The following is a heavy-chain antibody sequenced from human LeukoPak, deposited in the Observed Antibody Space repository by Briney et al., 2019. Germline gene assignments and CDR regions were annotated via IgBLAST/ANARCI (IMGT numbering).Heavy chain of an antibody. V-gene: IGHV3-48*01. J-gene: IGHJ4*02. CDR1: GFTFSSYS. CDR2: ISSSSTI. Sequence: GGSLRLSCAASGFTFSSYSMNWVRQAPGKGLEWVSYISSSSTIYYADSVKGRFTISRDNAKNSLYLQMNSLRAEDTAVYYCAGEWSGDFDYWGQGTLVTVSS. D-gene: IGHD3-3*01. CDR3: AGEWSGDFDY.